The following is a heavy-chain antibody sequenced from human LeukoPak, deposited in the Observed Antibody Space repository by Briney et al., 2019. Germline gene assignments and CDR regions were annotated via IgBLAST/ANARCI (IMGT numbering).Heavy chain of an antibody. CDR1: GFTFSSYG. D-gene: IGHD4-23*01. J-gene: IGHJ4*02. CDR3: AKDRGGGEVDY. Sequence: GGSLRLSCAASGFTFSSYGMHWVRQAPGKGLEWVAVIWYDGSNKYYADSVKGRFTISRDNYKNTLYLQMNSLRAEDTAVYYCAKDRGGGEVDYWGQGTLVTVSS. V-gene: IGHV3-33*06. CDR2: IWYDGSNK.